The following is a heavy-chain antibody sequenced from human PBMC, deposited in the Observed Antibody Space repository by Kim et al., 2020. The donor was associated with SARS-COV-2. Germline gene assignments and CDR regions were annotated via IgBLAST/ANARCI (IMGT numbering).Heavy chain of an antibody. CDR2: IYYSGST. J-gene: IGHJ6*02. CDR3: ARDVAAATPYYYYGMDV. V-gene: IGHV4-59*13. CDR1: GGSISSYY. D-gene: IGHD6-13*01. Sequence: SETLSLTCTVSGGSISSYYWSWIRQPPGKGLEWIGYIYYSGSTNYNPSLKSRVTISVDTSKNQFSLKLSSVTAADTAVYYCARDVAAATPYYYYGMDVWGQGTTVTVSS.